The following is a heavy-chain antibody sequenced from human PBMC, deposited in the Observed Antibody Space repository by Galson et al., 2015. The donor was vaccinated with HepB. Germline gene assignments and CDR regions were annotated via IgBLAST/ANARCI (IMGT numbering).Heavy chain of an antibody. CDR3: ARGNWNDDSYGEDYYYYGMDV. Sequence: SLRLSCAASGFTFSSYGMHWVRQAPGKGLEWVSSISSSSSYIYYADSVKGRFTTSRDNAKNSLYLQMNSLRAEDTAVYYCARGNWNDDSYGEDYYYYGMDVWGQGTTVTVSS. D-gene: IGHD1-1*01. CDR1: GFTFSSYG. CDR2: ISSSSSYI. J-gene: IGHJ6*02. V-gene: IGHV3-21*01.